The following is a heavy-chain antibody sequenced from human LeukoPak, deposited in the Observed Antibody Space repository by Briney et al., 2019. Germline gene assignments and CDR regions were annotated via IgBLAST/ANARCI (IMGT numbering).Heavy chain of an antibody. Sequence: ASVKVSCKASGYTFTGYFMHWVRQAPGQGLDWMEWINPNTGGTKYAQKFQGRVTMTRDTSIGTAYMELSTVTSDDTAVYFCARVHATGYFSLDLGYWGQGALVTVSS. V-gene: IGHV1-2*02. CDR1: GYTFTGYF. J-gene: IGHJ4*02. D-gene: IGHD3-9*01. CDR2: INPNTGGT. CDR3: ARVHATGYFSLDLGY.